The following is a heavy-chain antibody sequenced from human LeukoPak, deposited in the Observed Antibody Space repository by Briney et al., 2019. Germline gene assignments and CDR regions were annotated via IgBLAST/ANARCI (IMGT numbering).Heavy chain of an antibody. CDR1: GGSISSSSYY. J-gene: IGHJ4*02. V-gene: IGHV4-39*07. Sequence: SETLSLTCTVSGGSISSSSYYWGWIRQPPGKGLEWIGSIYYSGSTYYNPSLKSRVTISVDTSKNQFSLKLSSVTAADTAVYYCARTNGVYFDYWGQGTLVTVSS. CDR3: ARTNGVYFDY. CDR2: IYYSGST. D-gene: IGHD2-8*01.